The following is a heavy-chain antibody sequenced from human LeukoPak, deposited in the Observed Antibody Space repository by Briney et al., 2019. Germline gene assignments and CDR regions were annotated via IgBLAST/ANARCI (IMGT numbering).Heavy chain of an antibody. CDR1: GFTFSSYA. J-gene: IGHJ4*02. D-gene: IGHD6-6*01. Sequence: AGRSLRLSCAASGFTFSSYAMHWVRQAPGKGLEWVAVISYDGSNTYYADSVKGRFTISRDNSKNTLYLQMNSLRAEDTAVYYCAPLGQLVRLDYWGQGTLVTVSS. CDR2: ISYDGSNT. CDR3: APLGQLVRLDY. V-gene: IGHV3-30-3*01.